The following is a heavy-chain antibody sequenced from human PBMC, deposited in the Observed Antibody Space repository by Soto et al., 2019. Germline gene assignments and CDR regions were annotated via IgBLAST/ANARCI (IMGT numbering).Heavy chain of an antibody. Sequence: QLQLQESGSGLVKPSQTLSLTCAVSGGSISSGGYSWSWIRQPPGKGLEWIGYIYHSGSTFYNPSLKSRVTISVDRSKNQFSLKLSSVTAADTAVYYCARAHGSGWGAFDIWGQGTMVTVSS. V-gene: IGHV4-30-2*01. CDR1: GGSISSGGYS. J-gene: IGHJ3*02. CDR3: ARAHGSGWGAFDI. CDR2: IYHSGST. D-gene: IGHD3-10*01.